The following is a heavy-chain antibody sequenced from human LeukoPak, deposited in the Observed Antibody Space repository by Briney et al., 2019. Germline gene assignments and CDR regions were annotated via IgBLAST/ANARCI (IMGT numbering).Heavy chain of an antibody. CDR3: AKGIGPFDP. D-gene: IGHD3-16*02. CDR1: GFTFSSYG. CDR2: ISYDGSNK. J-gene: IGHJ5*02. V-gene: IGHV3-30*18. Sequence: GRSLRLSCAASGFTFSSYGMHWVRQAPGKGLEWVAVISYDGSNKYYADSVKGRFTISRDNSKNTLYLQMNSLRAEDTAVYYCAKGIGPFDPWGQGTLVTVSS.